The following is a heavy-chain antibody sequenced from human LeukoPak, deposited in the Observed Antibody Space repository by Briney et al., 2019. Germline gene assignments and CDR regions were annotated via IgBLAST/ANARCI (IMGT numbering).Heavy chain of an antibody. CDR3: ARVTCSGGSCYSFDY. Sequence: SETLSLTCTVSGGSVSSGDYYWSWIRQPPGKGLEWIGYIYHSGGTYYNPPLKNRVTISVDTSKNQFSLKLTSVTAADTAVYYCARVTCSGGSCYSFDYWGQGTLVTVSS. D-gene: IGHD2-15*01. V-gene: IGHV4-30-4*01. CDR2: IYHSGGT. CDR1: GGSVSSGDYY. J-gene: IGHJ4*02.